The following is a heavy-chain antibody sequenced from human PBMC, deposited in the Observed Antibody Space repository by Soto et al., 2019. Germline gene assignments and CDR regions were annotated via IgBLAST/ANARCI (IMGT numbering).Heavy chain of an antibody. V-gene: IGHV1-69*01. D-gene: IGHD1-26*01. CDR3: GADVGVTSPTLDY. CDR1: GGTFSTYA. CDR2: IIPIFGTA. J-gene: IGHJ4*02. Sequence: QVQLVQSGAEVKKPGSSVKVSCKASGGTFSTYAINWVRQAPGQGLEWMGGIIPIFGTANYAQTFQGIVTITGDESTSTAYMELSRLRSEDTAVYYCGADVGVTSPTLDYWGQGSLVTVSS.